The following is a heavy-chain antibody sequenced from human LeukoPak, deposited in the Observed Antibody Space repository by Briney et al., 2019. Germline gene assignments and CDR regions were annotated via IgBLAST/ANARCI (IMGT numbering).Heavy chain of an antibody. CDR2: TYYRSTWYN. CDR3: ARRLTQYDCFDP. CDR1: GDSVSSNSVT. J-gene: IGHJ5*02. V-gene: IGHV6-1*01. Sequence: SQTLSLTCAISGDSVSSNSVTWNWIRQSPSRGLAWLGRTYYRSTWYNDYAVSVRGRITVNPDTSKNQFSLHLNSVTPEDTAVYYCARRLTQYDCFDPWGQGILVTVSS. D-gene: IGHD2-2*01.